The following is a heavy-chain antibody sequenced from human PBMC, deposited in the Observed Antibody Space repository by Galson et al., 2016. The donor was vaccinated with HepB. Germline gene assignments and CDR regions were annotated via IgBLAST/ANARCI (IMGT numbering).Heavy chain of an antibody. CDR2: IIPICGTS. Sequence: SVKVSCKASGGTFTSYAISWVRQAPGQGLEWMGGIIPICGTSNSAQKFQGRVTITADESTSTAYMELSSLISEDTAVYYCARVRDGYTHYYYYGMDVWGQGTTVTASS. D-gene: IGHD5-24*01. V-gene: IGHV1-69*13. CDR1: GGTFTSYA. J-gene: IGHJ6*02. CDR3: ARVRDGYTHYYYYGMDV.